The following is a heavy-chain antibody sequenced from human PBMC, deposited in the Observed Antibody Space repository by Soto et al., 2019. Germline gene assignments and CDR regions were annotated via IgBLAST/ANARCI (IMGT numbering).Heavy chain of an antibody. CDR2: ISGYNGNT. D-gene: IGHD3-22*01. J-gene: IGHJ4*01. V-gene: IGHV1-18*01. CDR1: GYTFNTYA. CDR3: AGTVESDALPYYHADF. Sequence: DSVKVSCKASGYTFNTYAITWVRQAPGQGLEWMGWISGYNGNTNYAQTLQGRGTMTTDTSTSTAYLELRSLRSDDTAVYYCAGTVESDALPYYHADFWAQGTLVTVSS.